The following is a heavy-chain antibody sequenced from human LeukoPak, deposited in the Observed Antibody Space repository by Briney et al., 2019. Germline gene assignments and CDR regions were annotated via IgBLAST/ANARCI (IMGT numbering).Heavy chain of an antibody. Sequence: GGSLRLSCAASGFTVSSNYMSWVRQAPGKGLEWVSVIYSGGSTYYADSVKGRFTISRDNSKNTLYLQMNSLGAEDTGVYYCARWGDYYDSSGYYDAFDIWGQGTMVTVSS. J-gene: IGHJ3*02. CDR2: IYSGGST. D-gene: IGHD3-22*01. CDR3: ARWGDYYDSSGYYDAFDI. V-gene: IGHV3-66*02. CDR1: GFTVSSNY.